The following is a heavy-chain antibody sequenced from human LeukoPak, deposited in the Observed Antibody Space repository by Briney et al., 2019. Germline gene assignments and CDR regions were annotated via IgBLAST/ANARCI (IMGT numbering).Heavy chain of an antibody. Sequence: SETLSLTCTVSGGSISNHYRSWIRQPPGKGLEWIGYIFYSGNTNYNPSLKSRVTISVDTSKNQFTLKLSSVTAADTAIYYCASAPNEYFFDYWGQGILVTVSS. CDR3: ASAPNEYFFDY. CDR1: GGSISNHY. J-gene: IGHJ4*02. CDR2: IFYSGNT. V-gene: IGHV4-59*11.